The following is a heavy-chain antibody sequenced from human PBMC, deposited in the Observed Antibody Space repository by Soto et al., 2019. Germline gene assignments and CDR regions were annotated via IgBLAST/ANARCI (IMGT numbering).Heavy chain of an antibody. V-gene: IGHV3-53*01. Sequence: DVQLVESGGGLIHPGESLRLSCAAFGLTVSGKKYVAWVRQAPGKGLEWVSALYDVDGTYYADSVKGRFTTSRDSSKTTVYLQMNGLRPDDTAVYYCASWHEREHAYDVWGQGTTVTVSS. CDR3: ASWHEREHAYDV. J-gene: IGHJ3*01. CDR2: LYDVDGT. CDR1: GLTVSGKKY. D-gene: IGHD1-1*01.